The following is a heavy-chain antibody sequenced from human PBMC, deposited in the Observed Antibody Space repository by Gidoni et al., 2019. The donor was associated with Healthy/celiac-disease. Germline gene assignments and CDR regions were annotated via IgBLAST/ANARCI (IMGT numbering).Heavy chain of an antibody. D-gene: IGHD6-6*01. Sequence: QLQLQQWGAGLSKPSETLSLTFTVYGGSFCGYYCSWIRQHPGKGLEWIWEINHSGSTNYNPSLKSRVTISVDTAKKQFSLKLRSGTAADTAVYYWASLYSSSRMYYYYYGMDVWGQGTTVTVSS. CDR2: INHSGST. CDR1: GGSFCGYY. V-gene: IGHV4-34*01. J-gene: IGHJ6*02. CDR3: ASLYSSSRMYYYYYGMDV.